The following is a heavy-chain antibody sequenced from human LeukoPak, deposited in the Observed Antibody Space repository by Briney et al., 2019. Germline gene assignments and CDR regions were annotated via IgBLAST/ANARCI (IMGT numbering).Heavy chain of an antibody. V-gene: IGHV3-30*02. J-gene: IGHJ4*02. CDR2: IQFDESSK. D-gene: IGHD3-22*01. CDR3: AKEDGTVVVSTFGD. Sequence: GWSLRLSCAATGFNFRTYGMHSVRQPQGKGLEWVAFIQFDESSKNYADSVKGRFTLSRDNSKNTVYLQVNSLRAEDTAVYYCAKEDGTVVVSTFGDWGQGTLVTVSS. CDR1: GFNFRTYG.